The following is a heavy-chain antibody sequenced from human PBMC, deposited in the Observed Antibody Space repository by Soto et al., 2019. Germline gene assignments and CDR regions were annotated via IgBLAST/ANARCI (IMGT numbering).Heavy chain of an antibody. CDR2: IGTSGSYI. V-gene: IGHV3-21*01. CDR1: GFIFSRYS. J-gene: IGHJ4*02. CDR3: ARGSAFIGLDY. D-gene: IGHD1-26*01. Sequence: PGGSLRLSCAVSGFIFSRYSMNWVRQAPGKGLEWVSSIGTSGSYIYDTDSVKGRFTISRDNTKDSLYLQMNSLRAEDTAIYYCARGSAFIGLDYWGQGTPLTVSS.